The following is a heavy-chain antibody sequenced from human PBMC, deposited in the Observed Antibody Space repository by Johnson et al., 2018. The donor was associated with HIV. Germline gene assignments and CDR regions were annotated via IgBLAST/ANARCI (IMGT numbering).Heavy chain of an antibody. J-gene: IGHJ3*02. Sequence: EVQLVESGGGLVQPGGSLRLSCAASGFTFSSYAMSWVRQAPGKGLEWVSAISGSGGSTYYADSVKGRFTISRDNSKNTLYLQMNSLRAEDTAVYYCWSYGSGGSCYSGNDAFDIWGQGTMVTVSS. CDR1: GFTFSSYA. CDR2: ISGSGGST. D-gene: IGHD2-15*01. CDR3: WSYGSGGSCYSGNDAFDI. V-gene: IGHV3-23*04.